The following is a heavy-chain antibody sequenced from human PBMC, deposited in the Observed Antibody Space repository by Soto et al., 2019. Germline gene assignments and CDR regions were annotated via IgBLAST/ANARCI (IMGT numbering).Heavy chain of an antibody. Sequence: GESLKISCQGSGYNFGSHWIAWVRQMPGKGLEWMGIIYPGDSDTRYSPSFQGQVAFSVDKSISTAYLQWSSLKASDTAMYFCARHVEFGSGWGGGMDVWGQGTTVTVSS. D-gene: IGHD6-19*01. J-gene: IGHJ6*02. CDR2: IYPGDSDT. V-gene: IGHV5-51*01. CDR3: ARHVEFGSGWGGGMDV. CDR1: GYNFGSHW.